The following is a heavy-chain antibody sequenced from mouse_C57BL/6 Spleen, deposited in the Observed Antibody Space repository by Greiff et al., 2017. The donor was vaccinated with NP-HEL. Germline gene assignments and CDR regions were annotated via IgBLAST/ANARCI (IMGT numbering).Heavy chain of an antibody. J-gene: IGHJ3*01. CDR3: ARHGLGRDWFAY. V-gene: IGHV5-6*01. D-gene: IGHD4-1*01. CDR1: GFTFSSYG. Sequence: EVMLVESGGDLVKPGGSLKLSCAASGFTFSSYGMYWVRQTPDTRLEGVATISSGGSYTYYPASVKGRFTISRDNAKNTLYLQMSSLKSEDTAMYYCARHGLGRDWFAYWGQGTLVTVSA. CDR2: ISSGGSYT.